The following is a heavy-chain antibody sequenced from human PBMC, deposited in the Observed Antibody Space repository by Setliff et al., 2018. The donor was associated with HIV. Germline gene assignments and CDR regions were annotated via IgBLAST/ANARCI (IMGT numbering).Heavy chain of an antibody. V-gene: IGHV4-59*04. J-gene: IGHJ4*02. Sequence: PSETLSLTCTVSGGSLTGYYWSWVRQPPGKGLEWIGNVYHSGRTFYNPPFKSRVTISVDTPKIQFSLRLSSVTAADTAVYYCARLGGLRYYDSSGYFDYWGQGMLVTVSS. D-gene: IGHD3-22*01. CDR3: ARLGGLRYYDSSGYFDY. CDR1: GGSLTGYY. CDR2: VYHSGRT.